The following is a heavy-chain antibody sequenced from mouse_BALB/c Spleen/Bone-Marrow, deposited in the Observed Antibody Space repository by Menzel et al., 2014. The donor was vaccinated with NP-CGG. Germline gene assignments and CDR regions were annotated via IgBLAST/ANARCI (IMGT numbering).Heavy chain of an antibody. Sequence: VQLQESGPGLAAPSRSLSITCTVSGFSLXSYGVHWVRQPPGKGLEWLGVIWAGGSTNYNSALMSRLSISKDNSKSQVFLKMNSLQTDDTAMYYCARDLYYDYDGGFAYWGQGTLVTVSA. CDR3: ARDLYYDYDGGFAY. CDR2: IWAGGST. CDR1: GFSLXSYG. D-gene: IGHD2-4*01. V-gene: IGHV2-9*02. J-gene: IGHJ3*01.